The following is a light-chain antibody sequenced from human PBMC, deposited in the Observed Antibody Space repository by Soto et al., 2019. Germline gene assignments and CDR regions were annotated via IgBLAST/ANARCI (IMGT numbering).Light chain of an antibody. CDR2: TIS. V-gene: IGKV1-9*01. CDR3: QQLNNYPIT. Sequence: DIRLTQSPSFLSASVGDRVTITCRASQGIGNNLAWYQGKPGKAPKLLIYTISTLQSGVPSRFSGSGSGTEFSLTISILQAEDFATYYCQQLNNYPITFGQGTRLETK. CDR1: QGIGNN. J-gene: IGKJ5*01.